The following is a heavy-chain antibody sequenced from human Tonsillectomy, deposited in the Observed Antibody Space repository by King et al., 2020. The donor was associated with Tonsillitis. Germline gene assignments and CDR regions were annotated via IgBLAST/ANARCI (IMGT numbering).Heavy chain of an antibody. Sequence: VQLVESGGGVVQPGGSLRLSCAASGFTFSSYGMHWVRQAPGKGLEWVAFIRYDGSNKYYADSVKGRFTISRDNSKNTLYLQLNSLRAEDTAVYYCAKDFPLYSSGWLGAGGMDVWGQGTTVTVSS. CDR1: GFTFSSYG. CDR3: AKDFPLYSSGWLGAGGMDV. V-gene: IGHV3-30*02. J-gene: IGHJ6*02. CDR2: IRYDGSNK. D-gene: IGHD6-19*01.